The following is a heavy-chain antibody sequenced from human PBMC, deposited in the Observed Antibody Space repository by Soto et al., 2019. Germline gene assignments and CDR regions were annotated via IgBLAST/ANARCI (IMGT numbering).Heavy chain of an antibody. D-gene: IGHD1-1*01. J-gene: IGHJ3*02. V-gene: IGHV4-59*01. CDR1: GGSISGYY. CDR3: ARLAPRDGDPKTVRAFDI. CDR2: VSSSGST. Sequence: QVQLQESGPGLLKPSETLSLTCTVSGGSISGYYWSWIRQPPGEGLEWIAYVSSSGSTRYNPSLRSRVTISLDTSKNQFSLRSTSVTAADTAVYYCARLAPRDGDPKTVRAFDIWGQGTMVTISS.